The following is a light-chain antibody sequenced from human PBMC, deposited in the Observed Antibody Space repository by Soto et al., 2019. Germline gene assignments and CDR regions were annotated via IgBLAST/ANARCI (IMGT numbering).Light chain of an antibody. Sequence: EIVLTQSPGTLSLSPGERVTLSCSASQSVSSTSLAWYQHKPCQAPRLLIYGASSRSTGIPDRFSGSGSGTDFTLTISRLEPADFAVYSCPQYGSSPFTFGTGTQLDIK. V-gene: IGKV3-20*01. J-gene: IGKJ3*01. CDR3: PQYGSSPFT. CDR2: GAS. CDR1: QSVSSTS.